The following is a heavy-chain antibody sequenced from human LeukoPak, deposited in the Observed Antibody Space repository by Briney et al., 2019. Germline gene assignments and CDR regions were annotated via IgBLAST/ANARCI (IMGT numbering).Heavy chain of an antibody. CDR2: IIQDGTEK. CDR3: VKVAKYYYGSETYYFFEH. V-gene: IGHV3-7*01. J-gene: IGHJ4*02. Sequence: GGSPRLSCAASGFTFTTYWMSWVRQLPGKGLEWVANIIQDGTEKYYVDSVKGRFTISRDNAKNSLYLQMNSLRVEDTAIYYCVKVAKYYYGSETYYFFEHWGQGTPVTASS. CDR1: GFTFTTYW. D-gene: IGHD3-10*01.